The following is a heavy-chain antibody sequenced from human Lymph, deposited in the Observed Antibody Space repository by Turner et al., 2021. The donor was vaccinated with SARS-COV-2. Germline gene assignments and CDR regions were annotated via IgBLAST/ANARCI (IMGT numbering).Heavy chain of an antibody. V-gene: IGHV3-30*04. D-gene: IGHD3-3*01. CDR2: ISYDGSNK. CDR1: GFTFSSYA. CDR3: ARDDREFWSGYYTHYYYYGMDV. Sequence: QVQLVESGGGVVQPGRSLRLSCAASGFTFSSYAMHWVRQAPGKGLGWVAVISYDGSNKNYADSVKGRFTISRDNSKNTLYLQMNSLRAEDTAVYYCARDDREFWSGYYTHYYYYGMDVWGQGTTVTVSS. J-gene: IGHJ6*02.